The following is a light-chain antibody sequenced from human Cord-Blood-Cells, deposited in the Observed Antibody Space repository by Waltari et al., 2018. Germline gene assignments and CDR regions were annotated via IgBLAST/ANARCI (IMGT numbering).Light chain of an antibody. CDR1: ALPKQY. CDR2: KDS. CDR3: QSADSSGTNWV. Sequence: SYELTQPPSVSVSPGQTARITCSGDALPKQYAYWYQQKPGQAPVLVIYKDSERPSGIPERFSGSSSGTTVTLTISGVQAEDGADYYCQSADSSGTNWVFGGGTKLTVL. J-gene: IGLJ3*02. V-gene: IGLV3-25*03.